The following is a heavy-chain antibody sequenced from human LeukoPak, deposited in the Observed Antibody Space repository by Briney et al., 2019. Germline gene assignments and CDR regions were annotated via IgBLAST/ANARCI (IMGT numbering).Heavy chain of an antibody. CDR2: INTNTGNP. CDR1: GGTFSSYA. J-gene: IGHJ5*02. CDR3: ARVKEVGLLWDWNYEDYWFDP. Sequence: GSSVKVSCKASGGTFSSYAISWVRQAPGQGLEWMGWINTNTGNPTYAQGFTGRFVFSLDTSVSTAYLQISSLKAEDTAVYYCARVKEVGLLWDWNYEDYWFDPWGQGTLVTVSS. D-gene: IGHD1-7*01. V-gene: IGHV7-4-1*02.